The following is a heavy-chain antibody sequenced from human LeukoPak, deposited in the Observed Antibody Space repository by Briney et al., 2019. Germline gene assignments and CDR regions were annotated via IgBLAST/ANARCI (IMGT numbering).Heavy chain of an antibody. Sequence: GGSLRLSCAASGFTVSSNYMSWVRQAPGKGLEWVSVIYSGGSTYYADSVKGRFTISRDNSKNTLYLQMNSLRAEDTAVYYCARGAAYYYDSSGYRGPNAFDIWGQGTMVTVSS. CDR1: GFTVSSNY. J-gene: IGHJ3*02. CDR3: ARGAAYYYDSSGYRGPNAFDI. CDR2: IYSGGST. D-gene: IGHD3-22*01. V-gene: IGHV3-66*01.